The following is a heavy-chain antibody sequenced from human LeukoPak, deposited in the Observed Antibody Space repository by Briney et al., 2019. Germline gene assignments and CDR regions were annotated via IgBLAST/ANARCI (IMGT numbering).Heavy chain of an antibody. CDR3: AREVGDYNWFDP. D-gene: IGHD2-21*02. CDR1: GGTFSTDS. V-gene: IGHV1-69*04. Sequence: SVKVPCKASGGTFSTDSITWVRQAPGQGLEWMGRIIPILGIEKYAQKFQGRVTITADTSTSTAYMELSSLRSEDTAVYYCAREVGDYNWFDPWGQGTLVTVSS. CDR2: IIPILGIE. J-gene: IGHJ5*02.